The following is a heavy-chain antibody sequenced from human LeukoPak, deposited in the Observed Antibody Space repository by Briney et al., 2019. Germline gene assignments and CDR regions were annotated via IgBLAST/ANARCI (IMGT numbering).Heavy chain of an antibody. J-gene: IGHJ4*02. CDR3: ARIYSSGNYLYYFDY. Sequence: GGSLRLSCAASGFTFRSFAMNWVRQAPGKGLEWIAYITNAADPSNTIYYADSVRGRFTISRDNDMNSLFLEMNSLRADDTAVYYCARIYSSGNYLYYFDYWGQGTLVTVSS. V-gene: IGHV3-48*01. D-gene: IGHD4-23*01. CDR2: ITNAADPSNTI. CDR1: GFTFRSFA.